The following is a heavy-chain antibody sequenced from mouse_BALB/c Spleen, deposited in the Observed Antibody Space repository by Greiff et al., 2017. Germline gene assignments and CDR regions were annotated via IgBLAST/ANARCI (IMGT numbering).Heavy chain of an antibody. CDR3: ARGPYGNPFAY. J-gene: IGHJ3*01. CDR1: GFTFSDYY. Sequence: EVMLVESGGGLVKPGGSLKLSCAASGFTFSDYYMYWVRQTPEKRLEWVATISDGGSYTYYPDSVKGRFTISRDNAKNNLYLQMSSLKSEDTAMYYCARGPYGNPFAYWGQGTLVTVSA. D-gene: IGHD2-1*01. V-gene: IGHV5-4*02. CDR2: ISDGGSYT.